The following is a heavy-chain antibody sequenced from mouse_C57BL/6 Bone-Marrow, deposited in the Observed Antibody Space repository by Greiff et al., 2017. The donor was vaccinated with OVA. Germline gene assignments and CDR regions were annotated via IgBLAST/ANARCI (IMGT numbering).Heavy chain of an antibody. CDR1: GFNIKDYY. D-gene: IGHD1-1*01. CDR3: ARVVAKDWYFDV. CDR2: IDPEDGET. Sequence: VQLQQSGAELVKPGASVKLSCTASGFNIKDYYMHWVKQRTEQGLEWIGRIDPEDGETKYAPKFPGKATITADTSSNTAYLQLSSLTSEDTAVYYCARVVAKDWYFDVWGTGTTVTVSS. J-gene: IGHJ1*03. V-gene: IGHV14-2*01.